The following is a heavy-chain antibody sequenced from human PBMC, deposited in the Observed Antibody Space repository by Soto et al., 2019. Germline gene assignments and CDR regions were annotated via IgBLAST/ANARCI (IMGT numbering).Heavy chain of an antibody. CDR1: GGSIRDYF. J-gene: IGHJ4*02. V-gene: IGHV4-59*12. Sequence: SETLSLTCTVSGGSIRDYFWTWIRQPPGKGLEWIGYIYYSGRTNYNPSLKSRVTMSVDTSKNQFSLKLSSVTAADTAVYYCARDFSGYDYEYFDYWGQGTLVTVSS. D-gene: IGHD5-12*01. CDR2: IYYSGRT. CDR3: ARDFSGYDYEYFDY.